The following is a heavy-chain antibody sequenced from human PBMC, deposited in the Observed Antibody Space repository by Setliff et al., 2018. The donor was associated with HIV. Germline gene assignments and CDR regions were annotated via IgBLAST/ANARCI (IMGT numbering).Heavy chain of an antibody. V-gene: IGHV4-61*10. CDR3: ARGPESVAPRMCAFDI. Sequence: SETLSLTCTVSGGSISSASYYWSWIRQPAGKGLEWIGEINHSGNTNSNPSLKSRVTISVDPSKSQFSLRLNSVTAADTATYYCARGPESVAPRMCAFDIWGQGTMVTVSS. J-gene: IGHJ3*02. D-gene: IGHD6-6*01. CDR1: GGSISSASYY. CDR2: INHSGNT.